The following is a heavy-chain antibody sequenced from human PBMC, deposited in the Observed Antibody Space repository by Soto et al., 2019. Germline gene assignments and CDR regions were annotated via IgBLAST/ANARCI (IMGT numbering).Heavy chain of an antibody. CDR1: GFTFSSYA. CDR2: ISYDGSNK. CDR3: ARGFDY. V-gene: IGHV3-30-3*01. Sequence: QVQLVESGGGVVQPGRSLRLSCAASGFTFSSYAMHWVRQAPGKGLEWVAVISYDGSNKYYADSVKGRFTISRDNSKYSLYLQMNSLRAEDTAVYYCARGFDYWGQGTLVTVSS. J-gene: IGHJ4*02.